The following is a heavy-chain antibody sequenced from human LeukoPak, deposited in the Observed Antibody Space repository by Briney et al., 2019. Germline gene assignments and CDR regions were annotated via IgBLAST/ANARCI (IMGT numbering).Heavy chain of an antibody. CDR2: INPNSGGT. Sequence: GASVKVSCKASGYTFTGYYMHWVRQAPGQGLEWMGWINPNSGGTNYAQKFQGRVTMTRGTSISTAYMELSRLRSDDTAVYYCARGSIVGATFDYFDYWGQGTLVTVSS. V-gene: IGHV1-2*02. CDR1: GYTFTGYY. J-gene: IGHJ4*02. D-gene: IGHD1-26*01. CDR3: ARGSIVGATFDYFDY.